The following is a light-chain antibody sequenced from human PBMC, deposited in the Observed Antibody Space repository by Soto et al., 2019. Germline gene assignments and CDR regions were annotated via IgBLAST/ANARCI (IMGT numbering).Light chain of an antibody. CDR3: QAWDSDSVV. CDR1: NLGDKY. CDR2: QDR. Sequence: SYELTQPPSVSVSPGQTASITCSGDNLGDKYACWYQQKPGQSPVLIMYQDRKRPSGIPERFSGSNSGNTATLTISGTQATDEADYYCQAWDSDSVVFGGGTKLTVL. V-gene: IGLV3-1*01. J-gene: IGLJ2*01.